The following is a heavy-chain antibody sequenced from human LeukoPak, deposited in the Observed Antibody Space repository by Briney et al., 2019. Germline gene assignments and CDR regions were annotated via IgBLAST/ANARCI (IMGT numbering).Heavy chain of an antibody. CDR3: ARVTGRHFDWLPYFDY. D-gene: IGHD3-9*01. V-gene: IGHV1-69*13. J-gene: IGHJ4*02. CDR2: IIPIFGTA. Sequence: GASVKVSCKASGGTFSSYAISWVRQAPGQGLEWMGGIIPIFGTANYAQKFQGRVTITADESTSTAYMQLSRLRSDDTAVYYCARVTGRHFDWLPYFDYWGQGTLATVSS. CDR1: GGTFSSYA.